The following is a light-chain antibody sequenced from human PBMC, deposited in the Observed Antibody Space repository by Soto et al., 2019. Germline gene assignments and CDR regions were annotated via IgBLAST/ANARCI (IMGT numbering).Light chain of an antibody. Sequence: EIVLTQSPGTLSLSPGERATLSCRASQSVSSSYLAWYQQKPGQAPRLLIYGTSNRATGIPDRFSGSGSGTDFTLTISRLKPEDFALYYCQQSVQSPFTFGPGTKVDIK. V-gene: IGKV3-20*01. CDR3: QQSVQSPFT. CDR1: QSVSSSY. CDR2: GTS. J-gene: IGKJ3*01.